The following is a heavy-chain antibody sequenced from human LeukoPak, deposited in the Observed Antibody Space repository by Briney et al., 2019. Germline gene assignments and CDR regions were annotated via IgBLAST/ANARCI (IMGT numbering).Heavy chain of an antibody. J-gene: IGHJ4*02. V-gene: IGHV3-7*01. D-gene: IGHD6-13*01. CDR1: GFTLSNYW. CDR3: ASGRQLGY. CDR2: IKEDGSEK. Sequence: QPGGSLRLSCAASGFTLSNYWMSWVRQAPGKGLEWVANIKEDGSEKYYVDSVKGRFTISRDNARNSLYLQMNSLRAEDTAVYYCASGRQLGYWGQGTLVTVSS.